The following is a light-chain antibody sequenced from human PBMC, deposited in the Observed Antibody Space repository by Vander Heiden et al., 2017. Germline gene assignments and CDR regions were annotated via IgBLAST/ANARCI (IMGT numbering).Light chain of an antibody. CDR2: DAS. J-gene: IGKJ5*01. CDR1: QSVSSY. CDR3: QQRSNWPIT. Sequence: EIVLTQSQATLSLSPGERATLSCRASQSVSSYLAWYQQKPGQAPRLLIYDASTRATGIPARFSGSGSGTDFTLTISSLEPEDFAVYYCQQRSNWPITFGQGTRLEIK. V-gene: IGKV3-11*01.